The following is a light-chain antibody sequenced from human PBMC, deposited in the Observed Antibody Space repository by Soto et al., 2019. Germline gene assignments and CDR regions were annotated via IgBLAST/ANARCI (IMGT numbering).Light chain of an antibody. CDR2: AAS. V-gene: IGKV1-39*01. Sequence: IQMTQSPSSPSASVGDRVTITCRASQSITTYLNWYQQKPGKAPKLLMFAASSLQSGVPSRFSGSGSGTNFTLTISSLQLEDFATYYCQQSYSTSSWTFGQGTKVDIK. J-gene: IGKJ1*01. CDR3: QQSYSTSSWT. CDR1: QSITTY.